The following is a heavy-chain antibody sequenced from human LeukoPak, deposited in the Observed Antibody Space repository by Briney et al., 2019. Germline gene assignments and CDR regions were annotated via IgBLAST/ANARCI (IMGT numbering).Heavy chain of an antibody. CDR3: ARGGVVVAAIDAFDI. Sequence: GGSLRLSCAASGFTVSSNFMSWVRQAPGKGLEWVSLIYSGGSTYYADSVKGRFTISRDISKNTLFLQLNSLGADDTAVYYCARGGVVVAAIDAFDIWGQGTLVTVSS. CDR1: GFTVSSNF. CDR2: IYSGGST. V-gene: IGHV3-66*01. D-gene: IGHD2-15*01. J-gene: IGHJ3*02.